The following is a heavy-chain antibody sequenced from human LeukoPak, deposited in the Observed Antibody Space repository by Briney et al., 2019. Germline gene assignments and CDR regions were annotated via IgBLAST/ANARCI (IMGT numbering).Heavy chain of an antibody. Sequence: GGSLRLSCATSGFTFSGYAMSWVRQAPGKGLEWVAVISGGGSGTYYADSVRGRFTISRDNSKNTVYLQMNSLRAEDTAIYYCAKAVGSSVYFSRDAFDIWGQGTMVTVSS. CDR3: AKAVGSSVYFSRDAFDI. CDR2: ISGGGSGT. D-gene: IGHD3-22*01. CDR1: GFTFSGYA. J-gene: IGHJ3*02. V-gene: IGHV3-23*01.